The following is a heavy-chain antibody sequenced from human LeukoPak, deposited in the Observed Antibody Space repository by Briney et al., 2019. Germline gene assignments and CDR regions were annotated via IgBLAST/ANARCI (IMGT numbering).Heavy chain of an antibody. V-gene: IGHV3-30-3*01. J-gene: IGHJ6*02. D-gene: IGHD2-2*01. CDR2: ISYDGSNK. Sequence: GGSLRLSCAASGFTFSSYAMHWVRQAPGKGLEWVAVISYDGSNKYYADSVKGRFTISRDNSKNTLYLQMNSLRAEDTAVYYCASTYCSSTSCYAGGYYYYGMDVWGQGTTVTVSS. CDR3: ASTYCSSTSCYAGGYYYYGMDV. CDR1: GFTFSSYA.